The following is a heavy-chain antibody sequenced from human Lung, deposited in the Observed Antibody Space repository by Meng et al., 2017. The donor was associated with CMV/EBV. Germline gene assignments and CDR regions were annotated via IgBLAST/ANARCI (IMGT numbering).Heavy chain of an antibody. CDR2: INPNSDGT. CDR1: GYTFIGYY. CDR3: ARSAQLWLDHFDY. D-gene: IGHD5-18*01. Sequence: KISXKASGYTFIGYYIHWVRQAPGQGLEWMGCINPNSDGTNYAQKFQGRVTMTRDTSISTAYMELNRLRFDDTAVYYCARSAQLWLDHFDYWGQGTLVTVSS. V-gene: IGHV1-2*02. J-gene: IGHJ4*02.